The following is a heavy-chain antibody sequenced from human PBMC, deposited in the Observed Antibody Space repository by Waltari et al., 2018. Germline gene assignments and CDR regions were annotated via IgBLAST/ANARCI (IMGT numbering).Heavy chain of an antibody. V-gene: IGHV1-3*01. J-gene: IGHJ4*02. Sequence: QVQLVQSGAEVKKPGASVKVSCKASGYTFTSYAMHWVRQAPGQRLEWMGWINAGNGNTKYSQKFQGRVTITRDTSASTAYMELSSLRSEDTAVYYCARDKAGFRELLPSVFDYWGQGTLVTVSS. CDR1: GYTFTSYA. CDR2: INAGNGNT. D-gene: IGHD3-10*01. CDR3: ARDKAGFRELLPSVFDY.